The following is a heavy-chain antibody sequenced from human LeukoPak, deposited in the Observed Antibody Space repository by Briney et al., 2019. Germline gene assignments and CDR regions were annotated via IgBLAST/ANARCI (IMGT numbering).Heavy chain of an antibody. J-gene: IGHJ3*02. V-gene: IGHV1-46*01. CDR3: ARTIEGGDAFDI. CDR1: GYTFTSYY. Sequence: ASVKVSCKASGYTFTSYYMHWVRQAPGQGLEWMGIINPSGGSTSYAQKFQGRVTMTRATSTSTVYMELSSLRSEDTAVYYCARTIEGGDAFDIWGQGTMVTVSS. D-gene: IGHD1-26*01. CDR2: INPSGGST.